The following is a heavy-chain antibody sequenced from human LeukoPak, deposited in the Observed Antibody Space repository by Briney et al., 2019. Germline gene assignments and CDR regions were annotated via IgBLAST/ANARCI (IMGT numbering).Heavy chain of an antibody. CDR2: ITGNGATT. V-gene: IGHV3-23*01. Sequence: GGSLRLSCAASGFTFSSSAMSWVRQTPGKGLEWVSSITGNGATTYYSDSVKGRFTISRDNSKNTLSLQMNSLRAEDTAVYFCAKERRRVDTAMVRSYYFEDWGQGWLVTVSS. CDR1: GFTFSSSA. J-gene: IGHJ4*02. D-gene: IGHD5-18*01. CDR3: AKERRRVDTAMVRSYYFED.